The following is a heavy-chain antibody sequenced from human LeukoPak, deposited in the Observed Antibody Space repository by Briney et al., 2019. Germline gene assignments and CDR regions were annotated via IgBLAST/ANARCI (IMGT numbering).Heavy chain of an antibody. Sequence: PGESLKISCKGSGYSFSTYWIGWVRQMPGTGLEWVGIIYPGDSDTRYSPSFQGQVSISADKSISTAYLQWSSLKASDTAMYYCARHNGGAPGPFDSWGQGTLVTVSS. CDR1: GYSFSTYW. CDR2: IYPGDSDT. D-gene: IGHD3-16*01. V-gene: IGHV5-51*01. CDR3: ARHNGGAPGPFDS. J-gene: IGHJ4*02.